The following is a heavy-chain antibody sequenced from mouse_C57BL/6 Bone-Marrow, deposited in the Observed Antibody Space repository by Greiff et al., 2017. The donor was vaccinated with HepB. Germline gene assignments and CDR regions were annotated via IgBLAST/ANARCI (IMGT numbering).Heavy chain of an antibody. D-gene: IGHD1-1*01. CDR2: ISGGGGNT. J-gene: IGHJ2*01. Sequence: EVMLVESGGGLVKPGGSLKLSCAASGFTFSSYTMSWVRQTPEKRLEWVATISGGGGNTYYPDSVKGRFTISRDNAKNTLYLQMSSLRSEDTALYYCATITTQYYFDYWGQGTTLTVSS. CDR1: GFTFSSYT. V-gene: IGHV5-9*01. CDR3: ATITTQYYFDY.